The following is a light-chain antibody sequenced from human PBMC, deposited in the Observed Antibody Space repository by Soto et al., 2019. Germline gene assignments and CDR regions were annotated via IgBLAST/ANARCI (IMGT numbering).Light chain of an antibody. Sequence: DIQMTQSPYTLSASVGDRVTITCRASQSISNWLAWYQQKPGKAPNLLIYDASSLESGVPSRFSGSRSGTEFTLTISSLHTDDFATYYCQHYKSYPWTFGQGTRWIS. V-gene: IGKV1-5*01. CDR1: QSISNW. J-gene: IGKJ1*01. CDR3: QHYKSYPWT. CDR2: DAS.